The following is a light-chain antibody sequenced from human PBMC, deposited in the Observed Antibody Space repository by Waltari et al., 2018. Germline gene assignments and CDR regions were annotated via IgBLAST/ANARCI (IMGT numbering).Light chain of an antibody. V-gene: IGKV3-11*01. CDR1: QSVSTF. CDR2: GAS. J-gene: IGKJ3*01. CDR3: QQRSNWPPA. Sequence: EIVLTQSPATLSLSPGERATLSCRASQSVSTFLAWYQQKPGQAPRRLIYGASNRATGIPARFSGSGSGTDFTLTISSLEPEDFVVYYCQQRSNWPPAFGPGTKVDI.